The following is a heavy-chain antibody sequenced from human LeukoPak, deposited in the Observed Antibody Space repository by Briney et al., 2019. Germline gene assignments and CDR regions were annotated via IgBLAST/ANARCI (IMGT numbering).Heavy chain of an antibody. CDR1: GFTFSTYA. J-gene: IGHJ5*01. CDR2: ISGSGSST. CDR3: ARVEGNIDS. V-gene: IGHV3-23*01. Sequence: GASLRLSCAASGFTFSTYAMSWVRQAPGKGLEWVSAISGSGSSTYYADSVKGRFTISRDKSKNTLYLQMNSLRAEDTAVYYCARVEGNIDSWGHGTLGT. D-gene: IGHD1/OR15-1a*01.